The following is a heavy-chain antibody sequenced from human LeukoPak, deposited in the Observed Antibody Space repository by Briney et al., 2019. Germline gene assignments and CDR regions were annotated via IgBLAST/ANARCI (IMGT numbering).Heavy chain of an antibody. J-gene: IGHJ4*02. D-gene: IGHD2-15*01. CDR3: ASDEGYGFDY. V-gene: IGHV1-69*05. Sequence: SVKVSCKASGGTFSSYAISWVRQAPGQGLEWMGGIIPIFGTANYAQKFQGRVTITTDESTSTAYVELSSLRSEDTAVYYCASDEGYGFDYWGQGTLVTVSS. CDR2: IIPIFGTA. CDR1: GGTFSSYA.